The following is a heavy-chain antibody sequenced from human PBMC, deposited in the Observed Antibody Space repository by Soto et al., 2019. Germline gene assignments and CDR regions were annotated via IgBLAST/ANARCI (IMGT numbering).Heavy chain of an antibody. Sequence: SETLSLTCAVSVYSISSGYYWGWIRQPPGKGLEWIGSIYHSGSTYYNPSLKSRVTISVDTSKNQFSLKLSSVTAADTAVYYCARGVDYDFWSGYQYYFDYWGQGTLVTVSS. J-gene: IGHJ4*02. CDR3: ARGVDYDFWSGYQYYFDY. CDR2: IYHSGST. D-gene: IGHD3-3*01. V-gene: IGHV4-38-2*01. CDR1: VYSISSGYY.